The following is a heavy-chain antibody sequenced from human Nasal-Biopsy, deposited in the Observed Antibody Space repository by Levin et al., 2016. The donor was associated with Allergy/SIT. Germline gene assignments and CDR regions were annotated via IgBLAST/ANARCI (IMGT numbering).Heavy chain of an antibody. D-gene: IGHD6-6*01. CDR2: IYTDGTFI. J-gene: IGHJ4*02. CDR1: GFSFSSHW. Sequence: GGSLRLSCAASGFSFSSHWMHWVRQAPGKRPVWVSRIYTDGTFISYADSVKGRFTISRDNAKNTLYLQMNNLRADDTAVYYCWGSSQEGFDHWGQGTLVTVSS. CDR3: WGSSQEGFDH. V-gene: IGHV3-74*01.